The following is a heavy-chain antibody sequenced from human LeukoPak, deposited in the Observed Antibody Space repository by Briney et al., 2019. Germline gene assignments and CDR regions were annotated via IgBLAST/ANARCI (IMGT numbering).Heavy chain of an antibody. CDR1: GYTFTSYA. V-gene: IGHV7-4-1*02. Sequence: GSVKVSCNASGYTFTSYAMNWVRQAPGQGLEWMGWINTNTGNPTYAQGFTGRFVFSLDTSVSTAYLQISSLKAEDTAVYYCARGDYYDSSGYYPPPDYWGQGTLVTVSS. CDR3: ARGDYYDSSGYYPPPDY. D-gene: IGHD3-22*01. J-gene: IGHJ4*02. CDR2: INTNTGNP.